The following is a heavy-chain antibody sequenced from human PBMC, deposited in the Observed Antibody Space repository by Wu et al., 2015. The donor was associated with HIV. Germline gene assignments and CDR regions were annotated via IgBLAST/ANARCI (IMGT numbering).Heavy chain of an antibody. CDR2: INPNSGGT. CDR1: GYTFTGYY. D-gene: IGHD4-11*01. V-gene: IGHV1-2*02. J-gene: IGHJ2*01. CDR3: VWVAVTYDWYFDL. Sequence: QVKFVQSGTEVKKPGASVKVSCKASGYTFTGYYIHWVRQAPGQGLEWMGWINPNSGGTNYAQKFQGRVTMTRDTSRSIDYMELRSLRSDDMAVYYCVWVAVTYDWYFDLWGRGTLVTVSS.